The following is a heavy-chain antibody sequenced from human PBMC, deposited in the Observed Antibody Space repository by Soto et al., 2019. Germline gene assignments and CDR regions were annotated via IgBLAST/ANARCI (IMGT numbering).Heavy chain of an antibody. CDR1: GFTFSSYA. J-gene: IGHJ4*02. D-gene: IGHD6-13*01. V-gene: IGHV3-23*01. Sequence: EVPLLESGGGLVQPGGSLRLSCAASGFTFSSYAMSWVRQAPGKGLEWVSAISGSGGSTHYADSVKGRFTISRDNSKNTLDLQMICLRAEDRAVYYCAYSSTPFDSWGQGTLVTVSS. CDR3: AYSSTPFDS. CDR2: ISGSGGST.